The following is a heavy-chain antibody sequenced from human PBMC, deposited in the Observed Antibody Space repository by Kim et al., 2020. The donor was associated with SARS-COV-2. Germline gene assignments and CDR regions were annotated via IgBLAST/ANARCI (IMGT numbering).Heavy chain of an antibody. CDR2: ISGTTTST. V-gene: IGHV3-48*02. D-gene: IGHD2-2*01. CDR1: GFIFSRFG. Sequence: GGSLRLSCAAAGFIFSRFGMNWVRQAPGKGLEWVSHISGTTTSTYYADSVKGRFTISRDDARNSLYLQMNSLRYEDTAIYYCVRGTVDYWGPGTLVTVSS. J-gene: IGHJ4*02. CDR3: VRGTVDY.